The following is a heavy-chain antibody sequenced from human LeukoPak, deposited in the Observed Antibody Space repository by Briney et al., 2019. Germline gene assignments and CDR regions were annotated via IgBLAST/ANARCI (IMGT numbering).Heavy chain of an antibody. CDR2: ISYDGSNK. J-gene: IGHJ6*02. Sequence: GGSLRLSCAASGFTFSRYGMHWVRQAPGKGLEWVAVISYDGSNKYYADSVKGRFTISRDNSKNTLYLQMNSLRPEDTAVYYCAKPSSRGPYYYYGMGVWGQGTTVTVSS. V-gene: IGHV3-30*18. D-gene: IGHD6-19*01. CDR3: AKPSSRGPYYYYGMGV. CDR1: GFTFSRYG.